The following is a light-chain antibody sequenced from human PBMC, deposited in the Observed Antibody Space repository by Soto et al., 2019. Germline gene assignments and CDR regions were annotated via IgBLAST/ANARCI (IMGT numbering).Light chain of an antibody. Sequence: EIVLTQSPGTLSLSPGERAAFSCRASQSVSSNYLAWYQQKPGQAPRLLISAASSRATGIPDRFSGSGSGTDFTLTISRLEPEDFAVYYCQQYGSSPYTFGQGTKLEIK. V-gene: IGKV3-20*01. CDR1: QSVSSNY. CDR3: QQYGSSPYT. CDR2: AAS. J-gene: IGKJ2*01.